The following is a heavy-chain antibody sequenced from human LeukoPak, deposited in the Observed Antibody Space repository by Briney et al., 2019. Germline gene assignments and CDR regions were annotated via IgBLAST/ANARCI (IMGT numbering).Heavy chain of an antibody. CDR2: INNDGSST. CDR3: ARDLSLGNPGGFDY. D-gene: IGHD3-16*01. J-gene: IGHJ4*02. CDR1: GFTFSSYW. Sequence: GGSLRLSCAASGFTFSSYWMHWVRQVPGKGLVWVSRINNDGSSTSYADSVKGRFTISRDNAKNTLYLQMNSLRVEDTAVYYCARDLSLGNPGGFDYWGQGALVTVSS. V-gene: IGHV3-74*01.